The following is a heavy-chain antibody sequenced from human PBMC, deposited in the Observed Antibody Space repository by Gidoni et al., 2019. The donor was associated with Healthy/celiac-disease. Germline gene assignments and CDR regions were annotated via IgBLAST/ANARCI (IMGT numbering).Heavy chain of an antibody. J-gene: IGHJ6*02. D-gene: IGHD6-13*01. CDR1: GYTFTSSY. Sequence: QVQLVQSGAEVKKPGASVKVSCKASGYTFTSSYMHWVRQAPGQGLEWMGIITPSGGSTSYAQKFQGRVTMTRDTSTSTVYMELSSLRSEDTAVYYCARDVAGSSWYLSYYYGMDVWGQGTTVTVSS. CDR3: ARDVAGSSWYLSYYYGMDV. V-gene: IGHV1-46*01. CDR2: ITPSGGST.